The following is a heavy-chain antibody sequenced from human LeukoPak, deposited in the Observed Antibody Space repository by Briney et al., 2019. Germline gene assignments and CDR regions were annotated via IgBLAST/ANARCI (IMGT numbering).Heavy chain of an antibody. J-gene: IGHJ4*02. CDR2: INPSDAST. D-gene: IGHD3/OR15-3a*01. CDR3: ARGYPLDWNYFDY. V-gene: IGHV1-46*01. Sequence: ASVKVSCKASGYTFISYYMHWVRQAPGQGLEWMGIINPSDASTTYVQKFQGRVTMTRDTSTNTVYMELSSLRSEDTAVYYCARGYPLDWNYFDYWGQGTLVTVSS. CDR1: GYTFISYY.